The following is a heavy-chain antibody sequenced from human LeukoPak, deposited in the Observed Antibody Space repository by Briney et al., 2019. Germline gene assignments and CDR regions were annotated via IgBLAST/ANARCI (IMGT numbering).Heavy chain of an antibody. D-gene: IGHD6-6*01. CDR1: GYTFTGYY. CDR2: INPNSGGT. CDR3: ARESLEYSSSSDAFDI. Sequence: GASVKVSCKASGYTFTGYYMHWVRQAPGQGLEWMGWINPNSGGTNYAQKFQGRVTMTRDTSISTAYMELSRLRSDDTAVYYRARESLEYSSSSDAFDIWGQGTMVTVSS. V-gene: IGHV1-2*02. J-gene: IGHJ3*02.